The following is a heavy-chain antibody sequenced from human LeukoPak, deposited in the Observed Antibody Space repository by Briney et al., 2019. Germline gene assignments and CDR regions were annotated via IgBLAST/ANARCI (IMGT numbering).Heavy chain of an antibody. Sequence: GGSLRLSCAASGFTFSSYSMNWVRQAPGKGLEWVSYISSSSRTIYYADSVKGRFTISRDNAKNSLYLQMNSLRAEVTAVYYCARPYDFWSGYSAGSYFDYWGQGTLVTVSS. V-gene: IGHV3-48*01. J-gene: IGHJ4*02. CDR3: ARPYDFWSGYSAGSYFDY. CDR2: ISSSSRTI. D-gene: IGHD3-3*01. CDR1: GFTFSSYS.